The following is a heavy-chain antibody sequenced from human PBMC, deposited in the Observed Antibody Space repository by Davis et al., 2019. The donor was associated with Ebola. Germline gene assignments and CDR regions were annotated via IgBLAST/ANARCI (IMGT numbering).Heavy chain of an antibody. J-gene: IGHJ6*02. V-gene: IGHV1-3*01. CDR2: INAGNGNT. CDR3: ARGGHDYVEGDYYYYGMDV. D-gene: IGHD3-16*01. CDR1: GYTFTGYA. Sequence: AASVKVSCKASGYTFTGYAMHWVRQAPGQRLEWMGWINAGNGNTNYAQKLQGRVTMTTDTSTSTAYMELRSLRSDDTAVYYCARGGHDYVEGDYYYYGMDVWGQGTTVTVSS.